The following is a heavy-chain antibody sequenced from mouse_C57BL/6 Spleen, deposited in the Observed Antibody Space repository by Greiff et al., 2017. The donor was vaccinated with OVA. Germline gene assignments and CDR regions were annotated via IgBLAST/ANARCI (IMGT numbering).Heavy chain of an antibody. CDR2: ISNLAYSI. D-gene: IGHD2-4*01. J-gene: IGHJ3*01. CDR3: ASYYDYDEAWFAY. CDR1: GFTFSDYG. Sequence: EVKLMESGGGLVQPGGSLKLSCAASGFTFSDYGMAWVRQAPRKGPEWVAFISNLAYSIYYADTVTGRFTISRENAKNTLYLEMSSLRYEDTAMYYSASYYDYDEAWFAYWGQGTLVTVSA. V-gene: IGHV5-15*01.